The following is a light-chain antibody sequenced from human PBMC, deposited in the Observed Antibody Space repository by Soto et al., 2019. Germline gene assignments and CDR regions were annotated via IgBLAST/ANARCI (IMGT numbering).Light chain of an antibody. V-gene: IGKV4-1*01. J-gene: IGKJ1*01. CDR2: WAS. CDR3: QQYYSTPWT. Sequence: IVMTQSPDSLAVSLGERATINCKSSQSVLYSSNNKNYLAWYQRKPGQPPKLLIYWASTRKSGVPDRFSGSGSGTGFTLTISSLQAEDVAVYYCQQYYSTPWTFGQGTKVEIK. CDR1: QSVLYSSNNKNY.